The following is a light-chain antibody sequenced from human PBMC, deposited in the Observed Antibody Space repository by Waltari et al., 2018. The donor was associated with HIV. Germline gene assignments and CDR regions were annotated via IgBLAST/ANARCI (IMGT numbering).Light chain of an antibody. J-gene: IGKJ1*01. Sequence: TQSPATLSVAPGERATVACRDSQSVSSHLAWYQQKSGQAPMLLIYGASSRSTGIPDRIIGTGSGTEFTLNISSLQSEDFAVYYCQEYNNWPRTFGQGTKVEIK. CDR1: QSVSSH. V-gene: IGKV3-15*01. CDR2: GAS. CDR3: QEYNNWPRT.